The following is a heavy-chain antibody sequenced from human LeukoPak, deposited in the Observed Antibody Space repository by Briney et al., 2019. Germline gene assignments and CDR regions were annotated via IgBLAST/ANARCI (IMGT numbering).Heavy chain of an antibody. CDR3: ARDQSIAGPTTADY. CDR1: GFTFSSFG. CDR2: TWSDGSDY. V-gene: IGHV3-33*01. Sequence: GGSLRLSCAASGFTFSSFGMHWVRQAPGKGLEWVALTWSDGSDYFYPDSVKGRFTISRDNAKNTLYLQMNSLRAEDTAVYYCARDQSIAGPTTADYWGQGTLVTVSS. J-gene: IGHJ4*02. D-gene: IGHD1-26*01.